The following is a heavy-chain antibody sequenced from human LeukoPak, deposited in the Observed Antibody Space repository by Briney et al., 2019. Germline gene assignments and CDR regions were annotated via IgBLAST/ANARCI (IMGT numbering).Heavy chain of an antibody. CDR1: GYTFTGYY. Sequence: ASVKVSCKASGYTFTGYYMHWVRQAPGQGLEWMGWINPNSGGTNYAQKFQGRVTMTRDTSISTAYMELSRLRSDDTAVYYCARDPPFRYCSGGSCYSGYYYMDGWGKGTTVTASS. CDR2: INPNSGGT. J-gene: IGHJ6*03. CDR3: ARDPPFRYCSGGSCYSGYYYMDG. D-gene: IGHD2-15*01. V-gene: IGHV1-2*02.